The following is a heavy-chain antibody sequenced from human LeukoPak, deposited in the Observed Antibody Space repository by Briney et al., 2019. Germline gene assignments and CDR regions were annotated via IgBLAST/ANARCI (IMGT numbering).Heavy chain of an antibody. Sequence: SETLSLTCTVSGGSIRSNGYYWSWIRQHPGKGLEWIGYISYTGSTYYNPSLESRVTISPDTFMNQFSLRLTSVTAAETAVYYCAREGRGSGSYADCWGQGTLVTVSS. CDR1: GGSIRSNGYY. CDR2: ISYTGST. D-gene: IGHD3-10*01. V-gene: IGHV4-31*03. CDR3: AREGRGSGSYADC. J-gene: IGHJ4*02.